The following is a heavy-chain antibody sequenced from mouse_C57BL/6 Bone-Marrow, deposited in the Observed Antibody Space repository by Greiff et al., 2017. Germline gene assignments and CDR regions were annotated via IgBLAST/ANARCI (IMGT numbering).Heavy chain of an antibody. CDR1: GYTFTSYG. CDR2: IYPRSGNT. J-gene: IGHJ3*01. D-gene: IGHD3-1*01. CDR3: ARSRVLPYAY. V-gene: IGHV1-81*01. Sequence: QVQLKQPGAELARPGASVKLSCKASGYTFTSYGISWVKQRTGQGLEWIGEIYPRSGNTYYNEKFKGKATLTADKSSITAYMELRSLTSEDSEVYFCARSRVLPYAYWGQGTLVTVSA.